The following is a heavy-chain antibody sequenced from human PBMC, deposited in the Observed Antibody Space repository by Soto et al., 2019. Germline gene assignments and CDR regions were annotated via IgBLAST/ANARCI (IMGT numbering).Heavy chain of an antibody. CDR3: ARPPRYYCDSSGQSAGFDP. Sequence: QVQLVQSGAEVKKPGSSVKVSCKASGGTFSSYAISWVRQAPGQGLEWMGGIIPIFGTANYAQKFQGRVTITAAESTSTAYMELSSLRAEDTAVYYCARPPRYYCDSSGQSAGFDPWGQGTLVTVSS. V-gene: IGHV1-69*12. CDR2: IIPIFGTA. D-gene: IGHD3-22*01. CDR1: GGTFSSYA. J-gene: IGHJ5*02.